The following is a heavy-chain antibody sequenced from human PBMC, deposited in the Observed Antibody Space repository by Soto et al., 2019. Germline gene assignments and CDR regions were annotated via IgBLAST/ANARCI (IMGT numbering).Heavy chain of an antibody. CDR1: GYTFTSYY. CDR2: INPSGGST. Sequence: ASVKVSCKASGYTFTSYYMHWVRPAPGQGLEWMGIINPSGGSTSYAQKFQGRVTMTRDTSTSTVYMELSSLRSEDTAVYYCARYSFNSIAARRGGVYASWGQGTRVTVSS. D-gene: IGHD6-6*01. CDR3: ARYSFNSIAARRGGVYAS. V-gene: IGHV1-46*01. J-gene: IGHJ5*02.